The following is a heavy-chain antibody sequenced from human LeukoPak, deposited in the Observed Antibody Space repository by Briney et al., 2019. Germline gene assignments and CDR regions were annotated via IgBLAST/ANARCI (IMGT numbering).Heavy chain of an antibody. Sequence: ASVKVSCKVSGYTLTELSMHWVRQAPGKGLEWMGGFDPEDGETIYAQKFQGRVTMTEDTSTDTAHMELSSRRSEDTAVYYCATAPTVSSGSDDAFDIWGQGTMVTVSS. V-gene: IGHV1-24*01. J-gene: IGHJ3*02. CDR3: ATAPTVSSGSDDAFDI. CDR1: GYTLTELS. D-gene: IGHD6-19*01. CDR2: FDPEDGET.